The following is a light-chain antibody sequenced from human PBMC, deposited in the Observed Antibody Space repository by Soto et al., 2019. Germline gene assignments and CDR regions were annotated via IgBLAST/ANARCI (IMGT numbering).Light chain of an antibody. CDR2: SAS. CDR3: QKYNSALT. Sequence: DIQMTQSPSSLSASVGDRITITCRASQDSSNYLACYQQKPGKVPKLLIYSASTLQSWVPSRFSGSGSGTDFTLTISSLQPEDVATYFCQKYNSALTFGQGTRLEIK. J-gene: IGKJ5*01. V-gene: IGKV1-27*01. CDR1: QDSSNY.